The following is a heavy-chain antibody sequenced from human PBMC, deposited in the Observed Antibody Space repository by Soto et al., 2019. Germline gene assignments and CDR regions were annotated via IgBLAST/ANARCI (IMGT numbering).Heavy chain of an antibody. J-gene: IGHJ4*02. D-gene: IGHD2-2*01. V-gene: IGHV1-8*01. CDR2: MNPNSGNT. CDR3: VAVASGYQLRPLAY. CDR1: GYTFTSYD. Sequence: GASVKVSCKASGYTFTSYDINWVRQATGQGLEWMGWMNPNSGNTGYAQRFQGRVTMTRDTSISTAYMDLSSLRSEDTAVYYCVAVASGYQLRPLAYWGQGTPVTVSS.